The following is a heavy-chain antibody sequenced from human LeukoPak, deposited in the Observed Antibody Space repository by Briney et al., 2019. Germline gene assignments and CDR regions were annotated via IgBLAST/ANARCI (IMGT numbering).Heavy chain of an antibody. J-gene: IGHJ2*01. D-gene: IGHD3-22*01. Sequence: ASVKVSCKASGYTFTSYAMHWVRQAPGQRLEWMGWINAGNGNTKYSQEFQGRVTMTTDTSTSTAYMELRSLRSDDTAVYYCARVGGYYPSHWYFDLWGRGTLVTVSS. CDR1: GYTFTSYA. CDR3: ARVGGYYPSHWYFDL. V-gene: IGHV1-3*01. CDR2: INAGNGNT.